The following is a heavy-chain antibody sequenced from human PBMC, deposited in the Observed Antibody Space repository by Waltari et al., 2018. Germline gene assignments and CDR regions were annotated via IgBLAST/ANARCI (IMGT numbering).Heavy chain of an antibody. CDR3: ARNLGFGGLIGPFEH. CDR2: IHYTGST. V-gene: IGHV4-59*12. J-gene: IGHJ4*02. D-gene: IGHD3-16*01. CDR1: GGSIMSSY. Sequence: QVQLQESGSGLVKPSETLSLNCTVSGGSIMSSYWSWIRQSPGKGLEWIGCIHYTGSTNYNPSLKSRLTISLDTSKDQFSLKLSSVTAADTAMYYCARNLGFGGLIGPFEHWGQGTLVTVSS.